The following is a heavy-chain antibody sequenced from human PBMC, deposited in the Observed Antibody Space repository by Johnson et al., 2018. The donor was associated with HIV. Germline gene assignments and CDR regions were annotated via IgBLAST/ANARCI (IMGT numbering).Heavy chain of an antibody. V-gene: IGHV3-33*08. CDR1: GFTFSSYA. D-gene: IGHD5/OR15-5a*01. Sequence: QVQLVESGGGVVQPGRSLRLSCAASGFTFSSYAMHWVRQAPGKGLEWVAFIRYDGSNKYYTDSVKGRFTLSRDNSKNTLYLQMNSLRAEDTAVYYCARGVLAFDIWGQGTLVTVSS. CDR2: IRYDGSNK. J-gene: IGHJ3*02. CDR3: ARGVLAFDI.